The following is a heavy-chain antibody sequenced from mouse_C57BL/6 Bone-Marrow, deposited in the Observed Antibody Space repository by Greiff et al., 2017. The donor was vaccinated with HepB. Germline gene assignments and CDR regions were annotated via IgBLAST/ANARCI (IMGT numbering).Heavy chain of an antibody. V-gene: IGHV5-12*01. CDR2: ISNGGGST. J-gene: IGHJ1*03. D-gene: IGHD1-1*01. CDR3: ARRRLYYYGSSFYWYFDV. CDR1: GFTFSDYY. Sequence: EVKLMESGGGLVQPGGSLKLSCAASGFTFSDYYMYWVRQTPEKRLEWVAYISNGGGSTNYPDTVKGRFTISRDNAKNTLYLQMSRLKSEDTAMYYCARRRLYYYGSSFYWYFDVWGTGTTVTVSS.